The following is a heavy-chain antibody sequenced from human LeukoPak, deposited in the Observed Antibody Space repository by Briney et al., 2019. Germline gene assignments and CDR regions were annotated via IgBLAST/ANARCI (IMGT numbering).Heavy chain of an antibody. J-gene: IGHJ4*02. CDR1: GGTFTSYA. V-gene: IGHV1-69*04. Sequence: SVKVSCKASGGTFTSYAISWVRQAPGQGLEWMGRIIPILGIANYAQKFQGRVTITADKSTSTAYMELSSLRSEDTAVYYCARDQTLYSDYWGQGTLVTVSS. CDR2: IIPILGIA. D-gene: IGHD2/OR15-2a*01. CDR3: ARDQTLYSDY.